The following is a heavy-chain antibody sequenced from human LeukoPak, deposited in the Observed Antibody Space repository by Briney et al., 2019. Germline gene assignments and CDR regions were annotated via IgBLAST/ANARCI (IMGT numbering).Heavy chain of an antibody. CDR1: GGSISSGDYY. V-gene: IGHV4-30-4*01. J-gene: IGHJ5*02. Sequence: SETLSLTCTVSGGSISSGDYYWSWIRQPPGKGLEWIGYIYYSGSTYYNPSLKSRVTISVDTSKNQFSLKLSSVTAADTAVYYCARGKIRFSSGLFWFDPWGQGTLVTVSS. CDR2: IYYSGST. D-gene: IGHD3-3*01. CDR3: ARGKIRFSSGLFWFDP.